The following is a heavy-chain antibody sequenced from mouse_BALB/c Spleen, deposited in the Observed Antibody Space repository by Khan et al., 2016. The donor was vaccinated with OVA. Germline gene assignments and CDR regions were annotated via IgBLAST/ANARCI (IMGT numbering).Heavy chain of an antibody. J-gene: IGHJ4*01. CDR2: IWGDGST. CDR1: GFSLNSYG. CDR3: ARAYYGNYREAMDY. D-gene: IGHD2-10*01. Sequence: VQLVETGPGLVAPSQSLSITCTVSGFSLNSYGVNWVRQPPGKGLEWLGMIWGDGSTDYNSALKSRLSISKDKSKSQVFLKMNSLQTDDTAMYYCARAYYGNYREAMDYWGQGTSVTVSS. V-gene: IGHV2-6-7*01.